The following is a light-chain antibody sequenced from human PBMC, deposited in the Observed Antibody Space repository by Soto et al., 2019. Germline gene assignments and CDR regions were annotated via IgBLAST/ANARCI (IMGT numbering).Light chain of an antibody. V-gene: IGKV1-9*01. CDR1: QGISSY. J-gene: IGKJ1*01. Sequence: DLQLTQSPSFLSASVGDRVTITCRASQGISSYLAWYQQKPGKAPKLLIYAASTLQSGVPSRFSGSGSGTEFTLTISSLQPEDFATYYCQQLNSYPRTFAKGPRWKSN. CDR2: AAS. CDR3: QQLNSYPRT.